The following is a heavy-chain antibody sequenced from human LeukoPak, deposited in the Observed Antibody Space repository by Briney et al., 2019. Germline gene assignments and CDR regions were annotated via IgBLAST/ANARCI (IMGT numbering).Heavy chain of an antibody. CDR3: AREGRYGRSMDV. V-gene: IGHV4-59*01. J-gene: IGHJ6*03. D-gene: IGHD1-1*01. CDR1: GGSISSYY. CDR2: SYYSGST. Sequence: PSETLSLTCTVSGGSISSYYWSWVRQPPGKGLKWIGYSYYSGSTSYNPSLKSRVTISVDTSKHQFSLKLSSVTAADTAVYYCAREGRYGRSMDVWGKGTTVTVSS.